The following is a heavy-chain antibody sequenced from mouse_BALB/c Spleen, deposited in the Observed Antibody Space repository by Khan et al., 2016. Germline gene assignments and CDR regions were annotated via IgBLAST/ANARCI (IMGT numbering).Heavy chain of an antibody. J-gene: IGHJ3*01. CDR2: ISPGNGDI. V-gene: IGHV1S53*02. Sequence: QVQLKESDAESVKPGASVKISCKASGYTFIDHAIPWVKQKPEQGLEWIGYISPGNGDIKYDENFKGKATLTADKSASTAYMQFNSLTSEDSAVYFCKVLWFGYWGQGTLVTVSA. CDR1: GYTFIDHA. CDR3: KVLWFGY.